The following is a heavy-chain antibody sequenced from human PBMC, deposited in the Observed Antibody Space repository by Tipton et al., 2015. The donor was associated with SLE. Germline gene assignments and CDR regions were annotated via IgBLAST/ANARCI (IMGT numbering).Heavy chain of an antibody. J-gene: IGHJ3*02. V-gene: IGHV3-21*01. CDR2: ISRSGSYR. CDR1: GFTFSSYC. D-gene: IGHD2-15*01. CDR3: ARDTPGSLDI. Sequence: SLRLSCAASGFTFSSYCMSWVRQAPGKGLEWVSSISRSGSYRNYADSVKGRFTISRDNAKNPLYLQMNSVRAEDTAVYYCARDTPGSLDIWGQGTMVAVSS.